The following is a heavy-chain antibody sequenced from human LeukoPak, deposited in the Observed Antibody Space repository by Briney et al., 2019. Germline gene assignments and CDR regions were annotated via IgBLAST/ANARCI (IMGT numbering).Heavy chain of an antibody. CDR2: IYPGDSDS. V-gene: IGHV5-51*01. CDR3: ARLRNIMSPAFDY. Sequence: GESLKISCKGSGYMFTNYWIAWVRQMPGEGLEWMGIIYPGDSDSRYSPPFQGQVTISADKSISTAYLQWSSLKASDTAMYYCARLRNIMSPAFDYWGQGTLVTVSS. D-gene: IGHD1-20*01. CDR1: GYMFTNYW. J-gene: IGHJ4*02.